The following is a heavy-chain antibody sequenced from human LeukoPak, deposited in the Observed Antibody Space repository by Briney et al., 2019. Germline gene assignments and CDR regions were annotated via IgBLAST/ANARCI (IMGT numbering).Heavy chain of an antibody. J-gene: IGHJ6*02. D-gene: IGHD2-2*01. V-gene: IGHV5-51*01. CDR2: IYPGDSDT. CDR3: ARQGSEYCSSTSCYSDYYGMDV. Sequence: GESLKISCKGSGYSFTSYWIGWVRQMPGKGLEWMGIIYPGDSDTRHSPSFQGQVTISADKSISTAYLQWSSLKASDTAMYYCARQGSEYCSSTSCYSDYYGMDVWGQGATVTVSS. CDR1: GYSFTSYW.